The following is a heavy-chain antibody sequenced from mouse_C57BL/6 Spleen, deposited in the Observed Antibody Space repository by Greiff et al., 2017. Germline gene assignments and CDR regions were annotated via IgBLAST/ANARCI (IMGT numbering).Heavy chain of an antibody. CDR1: GFTFSDYG. CDR2: ISSGSSTI. J-gene: IGHJ4*01. V-gene: IGHV5-17*01. Sequence: EVKVVESGGGLVKPGGSLKLSCAASGFTFSDYGMHWVRQAPEKGLEWVAYISSGSSTIYYADTVKGRFTIYRDNAKNTLYLQMSSLRSEDTAMCYCARGDTRDYWGQGTSVTVSS. CDR3: ARGDTRDY.